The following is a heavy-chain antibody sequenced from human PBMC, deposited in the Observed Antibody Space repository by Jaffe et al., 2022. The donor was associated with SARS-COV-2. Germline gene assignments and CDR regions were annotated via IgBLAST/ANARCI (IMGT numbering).Heavy chain of an antibody. Sequence: QLQLQESGPGLVKPSETLSLTCTVSGGSISSSSYYWGWIRQPPGKGLEWIGSIYYSGSTYYNPSLKSRVTISVDTSKNQFSLKLSSVTAADTAVYYCARHTKYSSPFDYWGQGTLVTVSS. J-gene: IGHJ4*02. CDR1: GGSISSSSYY. CDR3: ARHTKYSSPFDY. CDR2: IYYSGST. V-gene: IGHV4-39*01. D-gene: IGHD6-6*01.